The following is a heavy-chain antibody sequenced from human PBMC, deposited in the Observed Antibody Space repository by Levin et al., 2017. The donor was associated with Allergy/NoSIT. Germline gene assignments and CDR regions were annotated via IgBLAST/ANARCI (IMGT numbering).Heavy chain of an antibody. CDR3: ARSRGISVDAFDS. D-gene: IGHD3-16*01. V-gene: IGHV1-69*04. CDR1: GGTFSSYA. J-gene: IGHJ3*02. Sequence: SVKVSCKASGGTFSSYAISWVRQAPGQGLEWMGRIIPILGIANYAQKFQGRVTITADKSTSTAYMELSSLRSEDTAVYYCARSRGISVDAFDSWGQGTMVTVSS. CDR2: IIPILGIA.